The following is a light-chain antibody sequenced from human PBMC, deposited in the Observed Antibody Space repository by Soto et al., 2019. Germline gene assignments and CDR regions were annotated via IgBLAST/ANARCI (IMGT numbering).Light chain of an antibody. CDR3: SSYAGSRFV. J-gene: IGLJ1*01. Sequence: QSALTQPPSASGSPGQSVTISCTGTSSDVGGYNYVSWYQQHPGKAPKLMIYEVSKRPSGVPDRFSGSKSGNTASLTVSGLQDEDDDYYYCSSYAGSRFVFGTGTKLTVL. CDR2: EVS. V-gene: IGLV2-8*01. CDR1: SSDVGGYNY.